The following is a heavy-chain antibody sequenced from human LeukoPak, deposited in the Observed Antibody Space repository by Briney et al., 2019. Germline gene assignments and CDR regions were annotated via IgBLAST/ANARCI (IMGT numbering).Heavy chain of an antibody. CDR2: ISGSGINT. D-gene: IGHD3-22*01. J-gene: IGHJ4*02. Sequence: QPGGSLRLSCAASGFSFSGYAMSWVRQAPGKGLEWVSAISGSGINTYYADSVKGRFTISRDNSKNTLYLQINSLRAEDTAVYYCAKQGHYYGSTGYFDYWGQGTLVTVSS. V-gene: IGHV3-23*01. CDR1: GFSFSGYA. CDR3: AKQGHYYGSTGYFDY.